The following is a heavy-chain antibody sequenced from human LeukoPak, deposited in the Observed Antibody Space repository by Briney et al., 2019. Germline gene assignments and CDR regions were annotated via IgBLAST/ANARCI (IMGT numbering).Heavy chain of an antibody. CDR2: ISYDGSNK. J-gene: IGHJ5*02. Sequence: GGPLRLSCAASGFTFSSYGMSWVRQAPGKGLEWVAVISYDGSNKYYADSVKGRFTISRDNSKNTLYLQMNSLRAEDAAVYYCARRTHDGWFDPWGQGTLVTVSS. CDR3: ARRTHDGWFDP. V-gene: IGHV3-30*03. CDR1: GFTFSSYG.